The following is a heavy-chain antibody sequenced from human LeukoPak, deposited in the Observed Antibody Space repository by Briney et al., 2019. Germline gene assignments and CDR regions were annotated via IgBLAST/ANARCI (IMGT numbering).Heavy chain of an antibody. Sequence: SETLSLTCTVSGGSISSSSYYWGWIRQPPGKGLEWIGSIYYSRSTYYNPSLKSRVTISVDTSKNQFSLKLSSVSAADTAVYYCARQIAAATLYYFDYWGQGTLVTVSS. D-gene: IGHD6-13*01. J-gene: IGHJ4*02. CDR2: IYYSRST. V-gene: IGHV4-39*01. CDR3: ARQIAAATLYYFDY. CDR1: GGSISSSSYY.